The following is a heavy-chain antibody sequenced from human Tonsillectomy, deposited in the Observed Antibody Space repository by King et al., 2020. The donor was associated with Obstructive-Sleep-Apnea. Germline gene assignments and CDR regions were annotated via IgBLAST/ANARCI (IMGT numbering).Heavy chain of an antibody. CDR1: GYSFTSYW. CDR3: ARDDAMID. J-gene: IGHJ4*02. Sequence: VQLVESGAEVKKPGESLRISCKGSGYSFTSYWISWVRQMPGKGLDCMGRIDPCDSYTNYSPSFQGHVTIPVDKSISTAYLQWSSLKASDTAMYYCARDDAMIDWGQGTLVTVSS. D-gene: IGHD3-22*01. V-gene: IGHV5-10-1*03. CDR2: IDPCDSYT.